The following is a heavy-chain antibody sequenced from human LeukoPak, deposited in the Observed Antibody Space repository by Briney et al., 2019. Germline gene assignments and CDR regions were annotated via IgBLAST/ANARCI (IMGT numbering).Heavy chain of an antibody. V-gene: IGHV3-30-3*01. D-gene: IGHD3-10*01. J-gene: IGHJ4*02. CDR2: ISYDGSNK. CDR3: ARGAWLGDFDY. CDR1: GFTFSSYA. Sequence: GGSLRLSCAASGFTFSSYAMHWVRQAPGKGLEWVAVISYDGSNKYYADSVKGRFTISRDNSKNTLYLQMNRLRAEDTAVYYCARGAWLGDFDYWGQGTLVTVSS.